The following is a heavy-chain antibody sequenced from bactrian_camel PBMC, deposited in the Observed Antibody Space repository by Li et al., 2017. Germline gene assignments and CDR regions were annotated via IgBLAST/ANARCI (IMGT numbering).Heavy chain of an antibody. CDR1: NHRGNC. J-gene: IGHJ4*01. CDR2: INASGGRT. CDR3: AAAAGLFGGTCLDVRSVDY. V-gene: IGHV3S54*01. Sequence: QVQLVESGGGSVQAGGSLRLSCLYNHRGNCMGWFRQAPGKEREGVAAINASGGRTSYRNSVKGRFTISQDNAKNTLYLQMNSLNTEDTAMYYCAAAAGLFGGTCLDVRSVDYWGQGTQVTVS. D-gene: IGHD7*01.